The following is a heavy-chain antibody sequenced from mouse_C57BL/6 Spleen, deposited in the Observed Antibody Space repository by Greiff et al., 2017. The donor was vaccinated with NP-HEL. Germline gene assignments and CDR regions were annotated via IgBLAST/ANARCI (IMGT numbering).Heavy chain of an antibody. D-gene: IGHD2-2*01. J-gene: IGHJ3*01. V-gene: IGHV1-76*01. CDR2: IYPGSGNT. CDR3: ARSGSRGYAWFAY. Sequence: VQLQQSGAELVRPGASVKLSCKASGYTFTDYYINWVKQRPGQGLEWIARIYPGSGNTYYNEKFKGKATLTAEKSSSTAYMHLSSLSSEDSAVYFCARSGSRGYAWFAYWGQGTLVTVSA. CDR1: GYTFTDYY.